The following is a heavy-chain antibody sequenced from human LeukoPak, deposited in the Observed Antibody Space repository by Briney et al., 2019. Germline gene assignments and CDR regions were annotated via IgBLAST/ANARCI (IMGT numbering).Heavy chain of an antibody. CDR2: ISGSGGST. D-gene: IGHD2-15*01. CDR3: AKDIVVVVAATPY. CDR1: GFTFSSSA. J-gene: IGHJ4*02. Sequence: GGSLRLSCAASGFTFSSSAMRCLPHPPPQGLEWVSAISGSGGSTYYADSVKGRFTISRDNSKNTLYLQMNSLRAEDTAVYYCAKDIVVVVAATPYWGQGTLVTVSS. V-gene: IGHV3-23*01.